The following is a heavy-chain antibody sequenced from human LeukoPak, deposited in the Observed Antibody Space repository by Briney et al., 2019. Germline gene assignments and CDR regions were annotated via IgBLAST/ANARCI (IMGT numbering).Heavy chain of an antibody. CDR3: AKVYYDILTGYRVDGMDV. V-gene: IGHV3-23*01. D-gene: IGHD3-9*01. J-gene: IGHJ6*02. Sequence: GGSLRLSCAASGFTFSGYGMSWVRQAPGKGLEWVSAISGSGGSTYYADSVKGRFTISRDNSKNTLYLQMNSLRAEDTAVYYCAKVYYDILTGYRVDGMDVWGQGTTVTVSS. CDR2: ISGSGGST. CDR1: GFTFSGYG.